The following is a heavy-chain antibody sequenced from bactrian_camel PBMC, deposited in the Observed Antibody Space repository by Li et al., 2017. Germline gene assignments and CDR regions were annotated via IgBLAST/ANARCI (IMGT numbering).Heavy chain of an antibody. D-gene: IGHD5*01. CDR2: IYGGDGST. V-gene: IGHV3S31*01. CDR1: GFTYSTYC. Sequence: VQLVESGGGSVQAGGSLRLSCEFSGFTYSTYCMGWFRQFPGKEREGVAAIYGGDGSTYCNESAKGRFAISQDDAKSTLYLQMNNLQPEDTAMYYCAADPTLWCPDVEVGPHFADFGQGTQVTVS. J-gene: IGHJ4*01.